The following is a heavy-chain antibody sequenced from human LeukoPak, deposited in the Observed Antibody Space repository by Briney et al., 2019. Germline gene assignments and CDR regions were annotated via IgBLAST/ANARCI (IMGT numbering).Heavy chain of an antibody. CDR1: GYTFTGHY. Sequence: ASVKVSCKTSGYTFTGHYMHWVRQAPGQGLEWMGWINPNTDATNYAQKFQGRVTMTRDTSISTAYMELSRLTSDDTAVYYCIYSDSSAYPHWGQGTQVTVSS. CDR2: INPNTDAT. CDR3: IYSDSSAYPH. D-gene: IGHD3-22*01. J-gene: IGHJ4*02. V-gene: IGHV1-2*02.